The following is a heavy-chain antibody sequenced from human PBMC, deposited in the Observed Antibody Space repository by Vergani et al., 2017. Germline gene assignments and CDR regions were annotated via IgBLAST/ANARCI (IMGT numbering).Heavy chain of an antibody. CDR2: ICHTEDT. J-gene: IGHJ4*02. CDR1: GDSISSNNC. Sequence: QVQLQESGPGLVKPPGTLSLTCAVSGDSISSNNCWTCVRQPPGKGLEWIGEICHTEDTKYSPSLKSRVTVSVDESRNLFSLRLISVTAADTAVYYCATSGYRRWGYYFDYWGQGILVTVSS. CDR3: ATSGYRRWGYYFDY. D-gene: IGHD2-2*02. V-gene: IGHV4-4*03.